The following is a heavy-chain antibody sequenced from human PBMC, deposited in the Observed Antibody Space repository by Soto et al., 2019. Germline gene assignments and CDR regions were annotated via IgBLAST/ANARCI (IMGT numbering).Heavy chain of an antibody. D-gene: IGHD6-19*01. Sequence: ASVKVSCTASGYTFTSYDINWVRQATGQGLEWMGWMNPNSGNTGYAQKFQGRVTMTRNTSISTAYMELSSLRSEDTAVYYCAITGYSSGQRTDAFDIWGQGTMVTVSS. CDR1: GYTFTSYD. CDR2: MNPNSGNT. J-gene: IGHJ3*02. CDR3: AITGYSSGQRTDAFDI. V-gene: IGHV1-8*01.